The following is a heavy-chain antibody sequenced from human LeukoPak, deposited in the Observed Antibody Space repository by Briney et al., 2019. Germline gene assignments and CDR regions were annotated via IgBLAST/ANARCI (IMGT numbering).Heavy chain of an antibody. V-gene: IGHV1-2*02. CDR1: GYTFTCYY. CDR2: INPNSGGT. CDR3: ARDPAYSSSSDY. Sequence: ASVKVSCKASGYTFTCYYMHWVRQAPGQGLEWMGWINPNSGGTNYAQKFQGRVTMTRDTSISTAYMELSRLRSDDTAVYYCARDPAYSSSSDYWGQGTLVTVSS. J-gene: IGHJ4*02. D-gene: IGHD6-6*01.